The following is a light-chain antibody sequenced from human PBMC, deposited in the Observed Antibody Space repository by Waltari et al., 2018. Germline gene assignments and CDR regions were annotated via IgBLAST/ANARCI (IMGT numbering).Light chain of an antibody. V-gene: IGLV2-14*01. CDR2: DVG. CDR1: STDVGASNF. CDR3: SSYTTSTTLL. J-gene: IGLJ1*01. Sequence: QSALTQPASVSGSPGQSITISCTGSSTDVGASNFVSWYHQHPGKAPKLILYDVGNRPSGISHRFSASKSGNTASLTISGLQEEDEGEYYCSSYTTSTTLLFGTGTRLTVL.